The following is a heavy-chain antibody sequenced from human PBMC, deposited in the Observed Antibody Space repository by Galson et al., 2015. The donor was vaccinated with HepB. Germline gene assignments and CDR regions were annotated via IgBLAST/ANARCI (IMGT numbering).Heavy chain of an antibody. CDR2: IKGECAGRAT. Sequence: LSCGASGFTFGTAWLSWVYHAPGRGLERGGRIKGECAGRATDYAAPVKCRFTNSRDDSKHTLYLQMNSMNTEDTAVYYCTTGELRYFDLLLRPDYYYGMDVWGQGTTVTVSS. D-gene: IGHD3-9*01. J-gene: IGHJ6*02. V-gene: IGHV3-15*01. CDR1: GFTFGTAW. CDR3: TTGELRYFDLLLRPDYYYGMDV.